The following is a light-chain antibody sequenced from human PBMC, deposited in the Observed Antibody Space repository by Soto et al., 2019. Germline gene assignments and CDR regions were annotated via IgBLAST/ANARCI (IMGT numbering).Light chain of an antibody. CDR1: SSDVGPYNY. Sequence: QSVLTQPASVSGSPGQSITISCTGTSSDVGPYNYVSWYQQHPGKAPKVMIYEVSNRPSGVSNRFSGSKSGNTASLTISGLQAEDEADYYCSSYTTSSIYFFGTGTKAPS. J-gene: IGLJ1*01. CDR3: SSYTTSSIYF. V-gene: IGLV2-14*01. CDR2: EVS.